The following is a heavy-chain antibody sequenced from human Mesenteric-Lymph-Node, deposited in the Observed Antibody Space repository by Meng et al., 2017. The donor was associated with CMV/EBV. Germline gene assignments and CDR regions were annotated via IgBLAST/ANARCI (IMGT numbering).Heavy chain of an antibody. J-gene: IGHJ4*02. CDR1: GFTFSSYA. CDR3: VRDWDLTGYSTPDY. V-gene: IGHV3-30-3*01. CDR2: ISYDGSNK. D-gene: IGHD3-9*01. Sequence: GESLKISCAASGFTFSSYAMHWVRQAPGKGLEWVAVISYDGSNKYYADSVKGRFTISRDNSKNTLYLQMNSLRAEDTAVYYCVRDWDLTGYSTPDYWGQGTLVTVSS.